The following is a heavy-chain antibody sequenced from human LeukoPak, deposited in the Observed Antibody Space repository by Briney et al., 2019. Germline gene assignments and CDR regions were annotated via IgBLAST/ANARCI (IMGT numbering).Heavy chain of an antibody. CDR2: FDPEDGET. D-gene: IGHD2/OR15-2a*01. CDR1: GYTLTELS. Sequence: ASVKVSCKVSGYTLTELSMHWVRQAPGKGLEWMGGFDPEDGETIYAQKFQGRVTMTRDTSMSTAYMELASLKSEDTAVYYCARDEYPHGLDVWGQGTTVTVSS. CDR3: ARDEYPHGLDV. V-gene: IGHV1-24*01. J-gene: IGHJ6*02.